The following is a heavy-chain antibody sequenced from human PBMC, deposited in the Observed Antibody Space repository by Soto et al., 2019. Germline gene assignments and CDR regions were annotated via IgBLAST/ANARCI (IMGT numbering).Heavy chain of an antibody. CDR3: ARDIGGVYYDFWSGPPGY. D-gene: IGHD3-3*01. V-gene: IGHV3-7*03. J-gene: IGHJ4*02. CDR2: IKQDGSEK. CDR1: GFTFSSYL. Sequence: GGSLRVSCAASGFTFSSYLMSWVRQSPGKGLEWVANIKQDGSEKYYVDSVKGRFTISRDNAKNSLYLQMNSLRAEDTAVYYCARDIGGVYYDFWSGPPGYWGQGTLVTVSS.